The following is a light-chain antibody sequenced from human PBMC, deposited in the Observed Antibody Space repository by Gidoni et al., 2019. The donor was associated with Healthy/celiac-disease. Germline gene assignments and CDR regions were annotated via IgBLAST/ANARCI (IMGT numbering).Light chain of an antibody. Sequence: TISCTGTSSDVGGYNYVSWYQQHPGKAPKLMIYEVSNRPSGVSNRFSGSKSGNTASLTISGLQAEDEADYYCSSYTSSSTLGVFGGGTKLTVL. J-gene: IGLJ2*01. CDR3: SSYTSSSTLGV. CDR2: EVS. CDR1: SSDVGGYNY. V-gene: IGLV2-14*01.